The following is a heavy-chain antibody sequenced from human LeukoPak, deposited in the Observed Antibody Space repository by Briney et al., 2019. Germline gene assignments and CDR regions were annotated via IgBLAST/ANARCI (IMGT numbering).Heavy chain of an antibody. CDR2: IYYSGNT. J-gene: IGHJ4*02. V-gene: IGHV4-39*07. CDR1: GGSISSSSYY. D-gene: IGHD3-10*01. Sequence: SETLSLTCTVSGGSISSSSYYWGWIRQPPGKGLEWIGTIYYSGNTYYNPSLKSRVTISVDTSKNQFSLKLSSVTAADTAVYYCARDLGVHKDLGFDYWGQGTLVTVSS. CDR3: ARDLGVHKDLGFDY.